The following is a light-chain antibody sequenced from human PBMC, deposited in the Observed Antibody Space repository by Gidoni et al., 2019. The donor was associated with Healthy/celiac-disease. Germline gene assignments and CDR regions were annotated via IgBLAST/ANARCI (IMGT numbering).Light chain of an antibody. J-gene: IGKJ2*01. CDR2: KAS. V-gene: IGKV1-5*03. CDR3: QQYNSYPYT. Sequence: DIQMTQSLSTLSASVGDRVTITCRASQSISSWLAWYQQKPGKAPKLLIYKASSLESGVPSRFSGSGSGTEFTLTISSLQPDDFATYYCQQYNSYPYTFGQGTKLGIK. CDR1: QSISSW.